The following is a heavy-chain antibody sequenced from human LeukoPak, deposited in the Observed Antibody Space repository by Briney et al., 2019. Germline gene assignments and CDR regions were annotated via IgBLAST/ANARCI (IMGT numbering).Heavy chain of an antibody. CDR2: ISSSSSTI. CDR1: GFTFGSYS. V-gene: IGHV3-48*01. CDR3: AKSRGSGSNMARGVNFDY. Sequence: GGSLRLSCAASGFTFGSYSMNWVRQAPGKGLEWVSYISSSSSTIYYADSVKGRFTISRDNSKNTLFLQMNSLRAEDTAVYYCAKSRGSGSNMARGVNFDYWGQGTLVTVSS. J-gene: IGHJ4*02. D-gene: IGHD3-10*01.